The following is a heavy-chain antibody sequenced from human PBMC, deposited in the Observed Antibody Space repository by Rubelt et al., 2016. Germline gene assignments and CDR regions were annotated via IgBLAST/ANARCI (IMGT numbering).Heavy chain of an antibody. CDR1: GFTVSSNY. D-gene: IGHD3-16*01. Sequence: GGGLVQPGGSLRLSCAASGFTVSSNYMSWVRQAPGKGLEWVSLIYSGGATYYADSVKGRFTISRDNAQNSLYLQMNSLRAEDTAVYYCATGGGIDYWGQGTLVTVSS. CDR2: IYSGGAT. J-gene: IGHJ4*02. CDR3: ATGGGIDY. V-gene: IGHV3-66*01.